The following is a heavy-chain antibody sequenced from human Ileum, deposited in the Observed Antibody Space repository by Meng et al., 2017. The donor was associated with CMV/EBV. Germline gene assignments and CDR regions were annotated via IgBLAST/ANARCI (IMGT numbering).Heavy chain of an antibody. CDR3: AREESVGIAVTGTVDY. D-gene: IGHD6-19*01. J-gene: IGHJ4*02. CDR2: IYSSGST. CDR1: SDSISSNF. V-gene: IGHV4-4*07. Sequence: GLVKPSENLSLHCTVSSDSISSNFWSCIRQPAGKGLEWIGHIYSSGSTFYNPSLNSRVTMSVDTSKNQFSLSLASVTAADTAIYFCAREESVGIAVTGTVDYWGQGILVTVSS.